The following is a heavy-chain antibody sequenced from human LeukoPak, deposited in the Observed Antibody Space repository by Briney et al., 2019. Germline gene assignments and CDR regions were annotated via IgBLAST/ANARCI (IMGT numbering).Heavy chain of an antibody. D-gene: IGHD6-13*01. CDR2: ISSSSSYI. J-gene: IGHJ4*02. CDR1: GFTFSSYS. V-gene: IGHV3-21*01. Sequence: GGSLRLSCAASGFTFSSYSMNWVRQAPGKGLEWVSSISSSSSYIYYADSVKGRFTISRDNAKNSLYLQMNSLRAEDTAVYYCARVAGLPIAAADYWGQGTLVTVSS. CDR3: ARVAGLPIAAADY.